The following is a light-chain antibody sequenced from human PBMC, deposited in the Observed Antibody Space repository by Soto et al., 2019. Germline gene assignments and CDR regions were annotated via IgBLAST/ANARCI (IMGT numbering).Light chain of an antibody. CDR1: QSISSY. Sequence: DIHMTQSRSTLSASVGGRVTITCRASQSISSYLNWYQQKPGKAPKLLIYAASSLQSGVPSRFSGSGSGTDFTLTISSLQPEDFATYYCQQSYSTPWTFGQGTKVDIK. CDR2: AAS. CDR3: QQSYSTPWT. V-gene: IGKV1-39*01. J-gene: IGKJ1*01.